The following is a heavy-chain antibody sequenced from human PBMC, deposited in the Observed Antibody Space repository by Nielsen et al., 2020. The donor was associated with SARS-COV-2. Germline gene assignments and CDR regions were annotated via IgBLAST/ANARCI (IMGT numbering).Heavy chain of an antibody. Sequence: GESLKISCAASGFTVSSNFMTWVRQAPGKGLEWVSVIYSGDSTYYADSVKGRFTISRDTSRNTLYLQMKSLRPEDTAVYYCARDGLQRSDALDIWGRATKVTVSS. CDR1: GFTVSSNF. CDR2: IYSGDST. CDR3: ARDGLQRSDALDI. D-gene: IGHD4-11*01. J-gene: IGHJ3*02. V-gene: IGHV3-53*01.